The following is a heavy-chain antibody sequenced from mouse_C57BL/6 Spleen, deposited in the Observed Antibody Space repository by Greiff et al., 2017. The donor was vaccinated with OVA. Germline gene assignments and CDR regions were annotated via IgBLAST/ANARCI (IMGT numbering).Heavy chain of an antibody. Sequence: VQLKESVAELVRPGASVKLSCTASGFNIKNTYMHWVKQRPEQGLEWIGRIDPANGNTKYAPKFQGKATITADTSSNTAYLQLSSLTSDDTAIYYCASPPTTVVPFDYWGQGTTLTVSS. V-gene: IGHV14-3*01. CDR3: ASPPTTVVPFDY. J-gene: IGHJ2*01. CDR2: IDPANGNT. CDR1: GFNIKNTY. D-gene: IGHD1-1*01.